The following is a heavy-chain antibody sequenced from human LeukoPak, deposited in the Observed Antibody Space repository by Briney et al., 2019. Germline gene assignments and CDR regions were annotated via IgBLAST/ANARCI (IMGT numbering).Heavy chain of an antibody. J-gene: IGHJ4*02. CDR2: INPNSGGT. Sequence: GASVKVSCKASGYTFTGYYMHWVRQAPGQGLEWMGWINPNSGGTNYAQKFQGRVTMTRDTSISTAYMELSRLRSGDTAVYYCASPADCSGGSCYTSPTLDYWGQGTLVTVSS. D-gene: IGHD2-15*01. CDR3: ASPADCSGGSCYTSPTLDY. V-gene: IGHV1-2*02. CDR1: GYTFTGYY.